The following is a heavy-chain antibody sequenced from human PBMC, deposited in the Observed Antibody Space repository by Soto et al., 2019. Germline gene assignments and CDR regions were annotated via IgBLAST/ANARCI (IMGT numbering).Heavy chain of an antibody. D-gene: IGHD6-19*01. CDR3: ASSGWWYFDY. V-gene: IGHV4-39*01. J-gene: IGHJ4*02. CDR2: MYYSGST. CDR1: GGSISSSSYY. Sequence: PSETLSLTCIVSGGSISSSSYYWGWIRQPPGKGLEWIGSMYYSGSTYYNPSLKSRVTISVDTSKNQFSLKLSSVTAADTAVYYCASSGWWYFDYWGQGTLVTVS.